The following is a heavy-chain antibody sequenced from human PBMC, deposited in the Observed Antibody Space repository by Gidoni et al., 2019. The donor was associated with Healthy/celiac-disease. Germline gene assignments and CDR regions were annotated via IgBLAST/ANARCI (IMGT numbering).Heavy chain of an antibody. D-gene: IGHD6-6*01. J-gene: IGHJ4*02. CDR1: GFTFSSYG. CDR2: ISYDGSNK. V-gene: IGHV3-30*18. CDR3: AKDWFRIAANWVFDY. Sequence: QVQLVESGGGVVQPGRSLRLSCAASGFTFSSYGMHWVRQAPGKGLGWVAVISYDGSNKYYADSVKGRFTISRDNSKNTLYLQMNSLRAEDTAVYYCAKDWFRIAANWVFDYWGQGTLVTVSS.